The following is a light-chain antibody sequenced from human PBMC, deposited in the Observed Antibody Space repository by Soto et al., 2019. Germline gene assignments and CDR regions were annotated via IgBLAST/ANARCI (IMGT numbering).Light chain of an antibody. CDR2: GAS. CDR1: QSVSSNY. CDR3: QQYGSSPWT. V-gene: IGKV3-20*01. Sequence: EIVLTKSPGTLSLSPGERATLSCRASQSVSSNYLAWYQQKPGQAPRPLIYGASSRATGIPDRFSGSGAGTDFTLTISRLEPEDFAVYYWQQYGSSPWTFGQGTKVEIQ. J-gene: IGKJ1*01.